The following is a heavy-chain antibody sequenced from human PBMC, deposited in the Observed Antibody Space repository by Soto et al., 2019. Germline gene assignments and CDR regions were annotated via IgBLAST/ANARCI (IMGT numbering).Heavy chain of an antibody. J-gene: IGHJ6*02. D-gene: IGHD3-9*01. CDR3: ARSGATGYYSTHYYGMDV. CDR2: MNPESGST. Sequence: QEQLVQSGAEVKKPGASVKISCKASGYTFNTYDINWVRQATGQGLEWMGWMNPESGSTGFAQSFQGRITLTGNTSINTVYMEVSSLTNEDTAVYFCARSGATGYYSTHYYGMDVWGPGTTVTVSS. CDR1: GYTFNTYD. V-gene: IGHV1-8*01.